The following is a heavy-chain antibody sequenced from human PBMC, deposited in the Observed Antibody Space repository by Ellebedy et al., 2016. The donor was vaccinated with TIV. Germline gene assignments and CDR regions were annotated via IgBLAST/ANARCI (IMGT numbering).Heavy chain of an antibody. D-gene: IGHD5-12*01. CDR2: IYSGGST. Sequence: GESLKISXAASGFTFSNNYMSWVRQLPGKGLEWVSVIYSGGSTYYADSVKGRFTISRDNSKNTLFLQMNSLRAEDTAVYYCASGPTSWGQGTLVTVSS. CDR1: GFTFSNNY. CDR3: ASGPTS. V-gene: IGHV3-53*01. J-gene: IGHJ4*02.